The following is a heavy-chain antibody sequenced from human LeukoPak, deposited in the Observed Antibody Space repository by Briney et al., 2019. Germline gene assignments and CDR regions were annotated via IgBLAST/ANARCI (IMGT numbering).Heavy chain of an antibody. CDR2: YDPEDGET. CDR3: ASVYWLWLGAFGDFDY. V-gene: IGHV1-24*01. D-gene: IGHD3-10*01. CDR1: GYTLTELS. Sequence: ASVKVSCKVSGYTLTELSMHWVPQAPRKGLEWMVGYDPEDGETIYALKFQGRVTMTEDTSTGTAYMELSILRSEDPAVYFLASVYWLWLGAFGDFDYWGQKPLVTVSS. J-gene: IGHJ4*02.